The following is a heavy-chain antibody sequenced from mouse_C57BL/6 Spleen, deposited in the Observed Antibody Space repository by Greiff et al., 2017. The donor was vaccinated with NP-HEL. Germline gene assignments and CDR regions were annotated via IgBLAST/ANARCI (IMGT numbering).Heavy chain of an antibody. CDR1: GYTFTSYW. J-gene: IGHJ3*01. D-gene: IGHD1-1*01. Sequence: QVQLQQPGAELVKPGASVKLSCKASGYTFTSYWMQWVKQRPGQGLEWIGEIDPSDSYTNYNQKFKGKATLTVDTSSSTAYMQLSSLTSEDSAVYYWARSLGSSDAWFAYWGQGTLVTVSA. CDR2: IDPSDSYT. V-gene: IGHV1-50*01. CDR3: ARSLGSSDAWFAY.